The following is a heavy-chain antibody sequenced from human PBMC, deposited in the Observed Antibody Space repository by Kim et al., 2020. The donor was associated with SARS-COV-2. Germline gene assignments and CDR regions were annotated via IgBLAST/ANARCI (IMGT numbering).Heavy chain of an antibody. CDR3: AKGGDGYSRPLDY. Sequence: GGSLRLSCAASGFTFSNYVMSWVRQAPGKGLAWVSGISGSGDDTYYADSVKGRFTISRDNSKGTLHLQVNSLRAEDTAVYYCAKGGDGYSRPLDYWGQGTLVTVSS. J-gene: IGHJ4*02. V-gene: IGHV3-23*01. CDR2: ISGSGDDT. CDR1: GFTFSNYV. D-gene: IGHD5-18*01.